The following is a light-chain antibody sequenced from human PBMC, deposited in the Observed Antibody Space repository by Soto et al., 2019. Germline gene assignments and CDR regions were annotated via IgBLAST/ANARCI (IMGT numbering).Light chain of an antibody. CDR2: GAS. V-gene: IGKV3-15*01. CDR3: QQYNNWPPWT. J-gene: IGKJ1*01. Sequence: EIVMTQSPATLSVSPGERATLSCRASQSVSSNLAWYQQKPGQAPRLLIYGASTRATGIPARFSGSGSGTEFTLTISILQSEDFAVYYCQQYNNWPPWTFGQGTTV. CDR1: QSVSSN.